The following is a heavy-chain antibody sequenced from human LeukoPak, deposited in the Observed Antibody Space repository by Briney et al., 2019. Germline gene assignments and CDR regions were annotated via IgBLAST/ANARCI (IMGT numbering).Heavy chain of an antibody. CDR2: IKQDGSEK. D-gene: IGHD6-19*01. CDR1: GFTFSSYW. Sequence: GGSLRLSCAASGFTFSSYWMSWVRQAPGTGLERVANIKQDGSEKYYVDSVKGRFTISRDNAKNSLYLQMNSLRAEDTAVYYCARDRVDSSGWYQVYWGQGTLVTVSS. V-gene: IGHV3-7*03. J-gene: IGHJ4*02. CDR3: ARDRVDSSGWYQVY.